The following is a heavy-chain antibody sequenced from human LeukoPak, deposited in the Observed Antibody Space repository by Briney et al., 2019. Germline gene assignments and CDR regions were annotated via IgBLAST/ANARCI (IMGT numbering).Heavy chain of an antibody. CDR2: IYHSGST. V-gene: IGHV4-30-2*01. CDR3: ARHASFHGNFDY. CDR1: GVSISSGGYY. Sequence: EPSQTLSLTCTVSGVSISSGGYYWSWIRQPPGKALGWIGYIYHSGSTYYNPSLNSRVTISLDRSKNQFSLNLNSVTAADTAMYFCARHASFHGNFDYWGQGTLVTVSS. D-gene: IGHD1-26*01. J-gene: IGHJ4*02.